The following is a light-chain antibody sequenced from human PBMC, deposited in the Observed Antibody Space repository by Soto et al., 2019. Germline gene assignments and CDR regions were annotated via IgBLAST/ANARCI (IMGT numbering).Light chain of an antibody. CDR2: EVS. Sequence: QSALTQPPSASGSPGQSVTISCTGTSSDVGGYNYVSWYQQHPGKAPKLMIYEVSERPSGVPGRFSGSKSSNTASLTVSGLQAEDEADYYCSSYAGSNNFVFGTGTKGTVL. J-gene: IGLJ1*01. CDR3: SSYAGSNNFV. CDR1: SSDVGGYNY. V-gene: IGLV2-8*01.